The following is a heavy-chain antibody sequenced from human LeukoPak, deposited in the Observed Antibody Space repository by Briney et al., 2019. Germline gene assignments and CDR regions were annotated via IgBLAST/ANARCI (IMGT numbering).Heavy chain of an antibody. J-gene: IGHJ3*02. Sequence: SVTVSSKASGGTFSSYAISWVRHAPGQGLEWMGRIIPIFGIANYAQKFQGRVTITADKSTSTAYMELSSLRSEDTAVYYCARDRAITGTTDAFDIWGQGTMVTVSS. D-gene: IGHD1-20*01. CDR1: GGTFSSYA. V-gene: IGHV1-69*17. CDR3: ARDRAITGTTDAFDI. CDR2: IIPIFGIA.